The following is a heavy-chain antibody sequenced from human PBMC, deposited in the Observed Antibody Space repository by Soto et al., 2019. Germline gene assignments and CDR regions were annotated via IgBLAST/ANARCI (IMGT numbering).Heavy chain of an antibody. J-gene: IGHJ6*02. V-gene: IGHV4-34*01. CDR1: GGSFSGYY. CDR2: INHSGST. CDR3: ARSRRYNYGMDV. Sequence: SSETLSLTCAVYGGSFSGYYWSWIRQPPGKGLEWIGEINHSGSTNYNPSLKSRVTISVDTSKNQFSLKLSSVTAADTAVYYCARSRRYNYGMDVWGQGTTVTVS.